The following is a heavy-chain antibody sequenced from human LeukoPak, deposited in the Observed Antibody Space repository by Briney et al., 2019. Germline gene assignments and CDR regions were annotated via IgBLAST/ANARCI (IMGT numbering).Heavy chain of an antibody. Sequence: PGGSLRLSCAASGFTFSDYYMNWIRQAPGKGLEWVSYISTSGGTIYYADSVKGRFTISRDNAKNSLYLQMNSLRAEGTAVYYCARDHVAFSLYWGQGTLVTVSS. V-gene: IGHV3-11*04. J-gene: IGHJ4*02. CDR3: ARDHVAFSLY. CDR1: GFTFSDYY. D-gene: IGHD3-16*01. CDR2: ISTSGGTI.